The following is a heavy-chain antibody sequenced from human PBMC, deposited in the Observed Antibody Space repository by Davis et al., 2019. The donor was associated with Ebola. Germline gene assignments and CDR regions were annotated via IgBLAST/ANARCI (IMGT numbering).Heavy chain of an antibody. CDR2: INPITGGT. V-gene: IGHV1-46*01. CDR1: GYRFTSYY. D-gene: IGHD3-22*01. CDR3: AREGGRYYDSSGHVFDI. J-gene: IGHJ3*02. Sequence: ASVKVSCKASGYRFTSYYMHWVRQAPGQGLEWMGIINPITGGTSYAQNFQVRVNMTRDTSTSTVHMELSSLGSEDTAVYYCAREGGRYYDSSGHVFDIWGQGTMVKVSS.